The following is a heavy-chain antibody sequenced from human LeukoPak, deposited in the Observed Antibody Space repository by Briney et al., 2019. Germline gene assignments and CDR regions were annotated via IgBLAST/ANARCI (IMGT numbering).Heavy chain of an antibody. Sequence: SETLSLTCTVSSGSVTTHYWAWIRQPPGKALEWIGFVSKTGDTNYNPSLKSRVSISVDTTKNTFSLNLRSLIAADTAVYYCARRGAPSKFYYFDLWGQGALVTVSS. CDR1: SGSVTTHY. CDR3: ARRGAPSKFYYFDL. J-gene: IGHJ4*02. V-gene: IGHV4-59*08. CDR2: VSKTGDT. D-gene: IGHD1-26*01.